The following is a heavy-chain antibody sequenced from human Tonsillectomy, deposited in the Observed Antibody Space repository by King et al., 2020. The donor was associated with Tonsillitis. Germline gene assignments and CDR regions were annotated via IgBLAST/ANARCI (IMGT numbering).Heavy chain of an antibody. D-gene: IGHD2-8*01. CDR3: ARGDPNCTNGVCPFDY. CDR1: GDSISSGAYY. CDR2: IYYSGST. J-gene: IGHJ4*02. Sequence: QLQESGPGLVKPSQTLSLTCTVSGDSISSGAYYWSWIRQHPGKGLEWIGYIYYSGSTYYNPSLKSRVTFSVDTPKNQFSLKLTSVTAADTAVYYCARGDPNCTNGVCPFDYWGQGILVTVSS. V-gene: IGHV4-31*03.